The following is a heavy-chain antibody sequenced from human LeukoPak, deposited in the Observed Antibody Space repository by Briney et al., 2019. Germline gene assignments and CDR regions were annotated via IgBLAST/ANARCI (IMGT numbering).Heavy chain of an antibody. CDR2: IYSGGST. CDR1: GFTVSSNY. Sequence: GGSLRLSCAASGFTVSSNYMSWVRQAPGKGLEWVSVIYSGGSTYYADSVKGRFTISRDSAKNSLYLQMNSLRDEDTAVYYCARDSDSSAYYSARIDAFDIWGRGTMVTVSS. CDR3: ARDSDSSAYYSARIDAFDI. J-gene: IGHJ3*02. D-gene: IGHD3-22*01. V-gene: IGHV3-66*01.